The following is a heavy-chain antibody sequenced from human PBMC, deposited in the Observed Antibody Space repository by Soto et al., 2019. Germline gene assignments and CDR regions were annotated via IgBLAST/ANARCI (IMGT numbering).Heavy chain of an antibody. CDR3: ARARLDYAFWSGYYPYGMDV. Sequence: SETLSLTCTVSGGSISSGGYYWSWIRQHPGKGLEWIGYIYYSGSTYYNPSLKSRVTISVDTSKNQFSLKLSSVTAADTAVYYCARARLDYAFWSGYYPYGMDVWGQGTTVTVSS. V-gene: IGHV4-31*03. J-gene: IGHJ6*02. CDR1: GGSISSGGYY. D-gene: IGHD3-3*01. CDR2: IYYSGST.